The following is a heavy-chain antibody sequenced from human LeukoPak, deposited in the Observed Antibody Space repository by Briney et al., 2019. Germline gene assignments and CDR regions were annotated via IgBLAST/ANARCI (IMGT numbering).Heavy chain of an antibody. J-gene: IGHJ6*03. D-gene: IGHD6-19*01. CDR3: AGRGKKWLVRDYYYYMDV. CDR2: INHSGST. V-gene: IGHV4-34*01. Sequence: SETLSLTCGVSGTAFSGYYWSWIRQTPGKGLEWIGEINHSGSTNYNPSLESRVTISVDTSRKQFSLKVSYVTAADTAVYYCAGRGKKWLVRDYYYYMDVWGKGTTVVVSS. CDR1: GTAFSGYY.